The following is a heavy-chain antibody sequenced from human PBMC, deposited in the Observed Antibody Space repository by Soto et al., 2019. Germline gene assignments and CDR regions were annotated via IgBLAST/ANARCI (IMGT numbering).Heavy chain of an antibody. CDR1: GFTFSSYA. CDR2: ISGSGGST. J-gene: IGHJ5*02. D-gene: IGHD6-13*01. CDR3: AKASSSWYWMAWFDP. Sequence: EVQLLESGGGLVQPGGSLRLSCAASGFTFSSYAMSWVRQAPGKGPEWVSAISGSGGSTYYADSVKGRFTISRDNSKNTLYLQMNSLRAEDTAVYYCAKASSSWYWMAWFDPWGQGTLVTVSS. V-gene: IGHV3-23*01.